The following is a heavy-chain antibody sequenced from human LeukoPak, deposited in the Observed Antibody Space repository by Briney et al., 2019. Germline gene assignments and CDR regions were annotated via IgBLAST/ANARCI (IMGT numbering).Heavy chain of an antibody. CDR2: VTPNSGGT. CDR1: GYTFTGYY. J-gene: IGHJ6*03. Sequence: ASVKVSCKASGYTFTGYYMHWVRQAPGQGLEWMGWVTPNSGGTNYAQRFQGRVTMTRDTSISTAYMELNRLRSDDTAVYYCAREAYGSGSFRTDYYYMDVWGQGTTVTISS. CDR3: AREAYGSGSFRTDYYYMDV. D-gene: IGHD3-10*01. V-gene: IGHV1-2*02.